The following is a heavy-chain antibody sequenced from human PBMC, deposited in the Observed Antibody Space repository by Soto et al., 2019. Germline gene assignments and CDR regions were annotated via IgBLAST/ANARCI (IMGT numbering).Heavy chain of an antibody. CDR3: ARGLGSGSYYWSGAFDI. J-gene: IGHJ3*02. V-gene: IGHV1-8*01. Sequence: QVPLVQSGAEVEKPGASVKVSCKASGYTFTSYDMNWVRQAPGQGLEWMGWMNPNSGNTGYAQKFQGRVTMTRNTSINTAYMELSSLRSEDTAVYYCARGLGSGSYYWSGAFDIWGQGTMVTVSS. CDR2: MNPNSGNT. D-gene: IGHD3-10*01. CDR1: GYTFTSYD.